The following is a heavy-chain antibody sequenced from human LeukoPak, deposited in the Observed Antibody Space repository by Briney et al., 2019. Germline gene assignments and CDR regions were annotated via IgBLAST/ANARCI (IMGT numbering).Heavy chain of an antibody. Sequence: PSETLSLTCSVSGGSINTYYWTWIRQPAGKGLEWIGRVSTSGSTNYNPSLMSRVTMSVDTSKNQFSLKLNSVTAADTAVYYCARDKLKTGVNAFDIWGQGTMVTVSS. CDR2: VSTSGST. CDR1: GGSINTYY. CDR3: ARDKLKTGVNAFDI. J-gene: IGHJ3*02. V-gene: IGHV4-4*07. D-gene: IGHD7-27*01.